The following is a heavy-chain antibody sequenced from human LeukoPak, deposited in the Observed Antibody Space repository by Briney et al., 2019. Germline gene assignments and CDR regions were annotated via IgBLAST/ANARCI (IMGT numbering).Heavy chain of an antibody. Sequence: GGSLRLSCAASGVTLSDYYMSWIRQAPGKGLEWVSYISRSSTYTNYADSVKGRFTISRDNAKSSLFLQMNSLRAEDTAVYYCARGGYSSGGYYFDYWGQGTLVTVSS. D-gene: IGHD6-19*01. J-gene: IGHJ4*02. CDR1: GVTLSDYY. CDR3: ARGGYSSGGYYFDY. CDR2: ISRSSTYT. V-gene: IGHV3-11*05.